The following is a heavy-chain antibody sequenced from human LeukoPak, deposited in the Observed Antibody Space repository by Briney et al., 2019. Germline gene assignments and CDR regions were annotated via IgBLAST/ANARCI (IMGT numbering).Heavy chain of an antibody. Sequence: SETLSLTCTVSGGSIGRYYWSWVRRPPGQRLEWIGYIYYNGDTDYNPSLKSRVTVSVDTAKNQFSLKLSSVTAADTAVYYCARHRSAVAGDYTYCYFDLWGRGALVTVSS. CDR1: GGSIGRYY. D-gene: IGHD3-10*01. CDR3: ARHRSAVAGDYTYCYFDL. J-gene: IGHJ2*01. CDR2: IYYNGDT. V-gene: IGHV4-59*08.